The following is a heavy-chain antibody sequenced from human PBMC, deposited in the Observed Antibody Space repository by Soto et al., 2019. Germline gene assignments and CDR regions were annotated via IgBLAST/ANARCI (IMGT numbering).Heavy chain of an antibody. CDR1: GFTFTSSA. J-gene: IGHJ4*02. V-gene: IGHV1-58*01. CDR2: IVVGSGNT. CDR3: ARGAGPTAVDY. Sequence: GASVKVSCKASGFTFTSSAVQWVRQARGQRLEWIGWIVVGSGNTNYAQKFQERVTITRDMSTSTAYMELRSLRSDDTAVYYCARGAGPTAVDYRGQRTLVTVSS. D-gene: IGHD4-4*01.